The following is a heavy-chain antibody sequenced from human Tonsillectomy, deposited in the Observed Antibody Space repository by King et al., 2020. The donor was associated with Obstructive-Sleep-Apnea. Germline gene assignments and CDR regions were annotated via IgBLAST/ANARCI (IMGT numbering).Heavy chain of an antibody. D-gene: IGHD3-22*01. Sequence: TLKESGPTLVKPTQTLTLTCTFSGFSLSTSGVGVGWIRQPPGKALEWLALIYWNDDKRYSPSLKSRLTITKDTSKNQVVLTMTNMDPVDTATYYCAHRKVHYYDSSGYYYAEYFQHWGQGTLVTVSS. V-gene: IGHV2-5*01. J-gene: IGHJ1*01. CDR1: GFSLSTSGVG. CDR3: AHRKVHYYDSSGYYYAEYFQH. CDR2: IYWNDDK.